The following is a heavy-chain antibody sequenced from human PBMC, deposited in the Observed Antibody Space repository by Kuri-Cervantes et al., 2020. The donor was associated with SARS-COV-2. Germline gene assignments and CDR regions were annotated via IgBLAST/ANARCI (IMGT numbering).Heavy chain of an antibody. V-gene: IGHV3-33*01. CDR3: ARGPYSSSTFDY. D-gene: IGHD6-6*01. CDR1: GFTFSSYG. J-gene: IGHJ4*02. CDR2: IWYDGSNK. Sequence: GEPLKISCAASGFTFSSYGMHWVRQAPGKGLEWVAVIWYDGSNKYYADSVKGRFTISRDNSKNTLYLQMNSLRAEDTAVYYCARGPYSSSTFDYWGQGTLVTVSS.